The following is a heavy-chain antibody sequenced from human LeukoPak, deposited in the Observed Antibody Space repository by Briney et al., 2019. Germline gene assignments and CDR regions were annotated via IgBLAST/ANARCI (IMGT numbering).Heavy chain of an antibody. D-gene: IGHD5-18*01. CDR3: TAGYSYDLFDY. J-gene: IGHJ4*02. CDR2: IYYSGST. CDR1: GGSISSGNW. V-gene: IGHV4-4*02. Sequence: PSGTLSLTCAVAGGSISSGNWWTWIRQPPGKGLEWIGSIYYSGSTYYNPSLKSRVTMSVDTSKNQFSLKLSSVTAADTAMYYCTAGYSYDLFDYWGQGTLVTVSS.